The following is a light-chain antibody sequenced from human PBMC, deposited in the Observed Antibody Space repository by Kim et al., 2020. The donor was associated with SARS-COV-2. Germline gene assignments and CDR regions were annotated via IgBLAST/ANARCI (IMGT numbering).Light chain of an antibody. V-gene: IGKV1-12*01. CDR2: AAS. J-gene: IGKJ4*01. CDR3: QQGDTLPLS. CDR1: QDISNR. Sequence: ASVGDRVTITCRASQDISNRLAWYQQYPGKVPKLLIYAASSLQRGVPARFSGSGSGTDFTLTITSLQPEDFATYYCQQGDTLPLSFGGGTKVDIK.